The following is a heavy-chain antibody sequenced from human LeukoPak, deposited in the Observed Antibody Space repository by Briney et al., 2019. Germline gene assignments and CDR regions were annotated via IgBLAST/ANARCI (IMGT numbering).Heavy chain of an antibody. V-gene: IGHV3-7*01. CDR1: GFLFSDYW. Sequence: QPGGSLRLSCEASGFLFSDYWMSWVRQAPGKGLEWVANINQDGSEKYYVDSVKGRFTISRDNAKNSLYLQMNSLGAEDTAVYYCARGGDPGEWGMTDYWGQGTLVTVSS. D-gene: IGHD3-16*01. CDR3: ARGGDPGEWGMTDY. J-gene: IGHJ4*02. CDR2: INQDGSEK.